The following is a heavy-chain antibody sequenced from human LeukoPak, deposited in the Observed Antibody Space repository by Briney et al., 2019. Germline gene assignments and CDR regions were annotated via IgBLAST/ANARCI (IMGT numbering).Heavy chain of an antibody. J-gene: IGHJ4*02. CDR1: GFKFSDYY. V-gene: IGHV3-11*01. CDR2: ISSSGSTI. CDR3: ARDLAERRNS. Sequence: GGSLRLSCAASGFKFSDYYMNCIRQAPGKGLEWVSYISSSGSTIYYADSVKGRFTISRDNARNSLFLQMSSLRAEDTAVYFCARDLAERRNSWGQGTLVTVSS. D-gene: IGHD1-1*01.